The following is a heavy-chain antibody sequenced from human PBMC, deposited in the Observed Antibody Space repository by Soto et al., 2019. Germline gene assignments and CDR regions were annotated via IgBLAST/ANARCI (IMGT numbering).Heavy chain of an antibody. CDR2: IYYSGST. CDR3: ANIVGAYAWFDP. V-gene: IGHV4-39*01. CDR1: GVSVSSGSYY. Sequence: PSETLSLTCTVSGVSVSSGSYYWSWIRQPPGKGLEWIGYIYYSGSTYYNPSLKSRVTISVDTSKNQFSLKLSSVTAADTAVYYCANIVGAYAWFDPWGQGTLVTVSS. D-gene: IGHD1-26*01. J-gene: IGHJ5*02.